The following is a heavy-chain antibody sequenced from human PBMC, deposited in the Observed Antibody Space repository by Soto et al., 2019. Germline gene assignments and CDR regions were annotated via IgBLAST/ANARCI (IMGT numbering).Heavy chain of an antibody. CDR1: GGSFSGYY. V-gene: IGHV4-34*01. CDR3: ATGALPHDFWPGLIYGGMDV. CDR2: FSHSGST. Sequence: SETLSLTCTVYGGSFSGYYWNWIRQSPEKGLEWIGEFSHSGSTNYSPSLKSRVTISVDTSKNQISLKLTSVTAADTAVYYCATGALPHDFWPGLIYGGMDVWGKGARGTVSS. D-gene: IGHD3-3*01. J-gene: IGHJ6*04.